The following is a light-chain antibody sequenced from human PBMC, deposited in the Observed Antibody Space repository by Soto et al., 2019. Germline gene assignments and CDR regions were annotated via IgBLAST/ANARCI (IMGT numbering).Light chain of an antibody. CDR2: GAS. J-gene: IGKJ4*01. V-gene: IGKV3-20*01. CDR1: ENINTNC. Sequence: EIVLTQSPGTLSLSPGERAALSCRASENINTNCLVWYQQIPGQAPRLRIYGASRRATGTPARFSGSGSGTDFILTISRLEPEDFAVYYCQQCGSSPLTFGGGTKVEIK. CDR3: QQCGSSPLT.